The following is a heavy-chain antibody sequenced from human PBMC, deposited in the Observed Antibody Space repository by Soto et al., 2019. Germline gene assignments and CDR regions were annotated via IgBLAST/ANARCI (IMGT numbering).Heavy chain of an antibody. Sequence: QVQLQESGPRLVKPSETLTLKCTVSGGSVSSDKYLWGWIRQPPGKGLEWVASIRYGGATSGTTFYNPSLGCRLPLALDPAADQVALRLTSVTATDTAVYYCARHDDHRSPPLGFHIWGQGTLVTVSS. V-gene: IGHV4-39*01. CDR3: ARHDDHRSPPLGFHI. CDR1: GGSVSSDKYL. CDR2: IRYGGATSGTT. D-gene: IGHD3-10*01. J-gene: IGHJ3*02.